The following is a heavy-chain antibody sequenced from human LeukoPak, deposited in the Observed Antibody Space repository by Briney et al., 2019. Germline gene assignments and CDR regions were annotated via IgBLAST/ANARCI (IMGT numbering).Heavy chain of an antibody. J-gene: IGHJ4*02. CDR1: GITFSDYY. CDR2: ISSSGSTI. CDR3: ARVRIPTVTTGVHYFDY. Sequence: TGGSLRLSCAASGITFSDYYMSWIRQAPGKGLEWVSYISSSGSTIYYADSVKGRFTISRDNAKNSLYLQMNSLRAEDTAVYYCARVRIPTVTTGVHYFDYWGQGTLVTASS. V-gene: IGHV3-11*04. D-gene: IGHD4-17*01.